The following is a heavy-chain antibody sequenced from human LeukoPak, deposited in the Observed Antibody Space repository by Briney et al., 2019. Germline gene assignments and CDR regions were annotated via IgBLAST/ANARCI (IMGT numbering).Heavy chain of an antibody. V-gene: IGHV1-2*02. CDR2: INPNSGGT. CDR1: GYTFTGYY. CDR3: ARESMVRGRAFDY. D-gene: IGHD3-10*01. J-gene: IGHJ4*02. Sequence: ASVKVSCKASGYTFTGYYMHWVRQAPGQGLEWMGWINPNSGGTNYAQRFQGRVTMTRDTSISTAYMELSRLRSDDTAVYYCARESMVRGRAFDYWGQRTPVNVSS.